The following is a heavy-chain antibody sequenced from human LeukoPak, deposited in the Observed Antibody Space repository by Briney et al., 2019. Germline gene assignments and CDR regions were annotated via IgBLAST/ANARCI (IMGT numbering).Heavy chain of an antibody. CDR3: VRQYYYGSGSYLWAPDY. CDR2: ISSSGSTI. V-gene: IGHV3-11*04. D-gene: IGHD3-10*01. Sequence: GGSLRLSCAASGFTFSDYYMSWIRQAPGKGLEWVSYISSSGSTIYYADSVKGRFTSSRDNVKNSLYLQMNSLRAEDTAVYYCVRQYYYGSGSYLWAPDYWGQGTLVTVSS. CDR1: GFTFSDYY. J-gene: IGHJ4*02.